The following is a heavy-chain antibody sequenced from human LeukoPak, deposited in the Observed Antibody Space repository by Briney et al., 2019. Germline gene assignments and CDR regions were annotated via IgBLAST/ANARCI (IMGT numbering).Heavy chain of an antibody. D-gene: IGHD2-2*01. V-gene: IGHV3-23*01. J-gene: IGHJ6*02. CDR3: AAEVPAAITYGMDV. Sequence: GGSPRLSCAASGFTFSSYAMSWVRQAPGKGLEWVSAISGSGGSTYYAGSVKGRFTISRDNSKNTLYLQMNSLRAEDTAVYYCAAEVPAAITYGMDVWGQGTTVTVSS. CDR1: GFTFSSYA. CDR2: ISGSGGST.